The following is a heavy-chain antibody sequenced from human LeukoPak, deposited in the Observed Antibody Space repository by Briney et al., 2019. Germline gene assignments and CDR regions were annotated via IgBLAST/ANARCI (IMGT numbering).Heavy chain of an antibody. CDR1: GGSISSGGYY. Sequence: SQTLSLTCTVSGGSISSGGYYWSWIRQPPGKGLEWIGYIYHSGSTYYNPSLKSRVTISVDRSKNQFSLKLSSVTAADTAVYYCASDLEWELLSYWGQGTLVTVSS. V-gene: IGHV4-30-2*01. CDR2: IYHSGST. D-gene: IGHD1-26*01. CDR3: ASDLEWELLSY. J-gene: IGHJ4*02.